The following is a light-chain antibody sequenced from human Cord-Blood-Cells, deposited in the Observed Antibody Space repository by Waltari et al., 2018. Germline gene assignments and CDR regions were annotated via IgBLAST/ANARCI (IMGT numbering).Light chain of an antibody. CDR2: AAA. CDR3: QQSYSTPRT. J-gene: IGKJ1*01. CDR1: QSISSH. Sequence: DIQMTQSPSSLSASVGDRVTITCRASQSISSHFNWYQQKPGKSPKLLNYAAASLQSVVPSRFSGSGSGTDFTLTISSLQPEDFATYYCQQSYSTPRTFGQGTKVEIK. V-gene: IGKV1-39*01.